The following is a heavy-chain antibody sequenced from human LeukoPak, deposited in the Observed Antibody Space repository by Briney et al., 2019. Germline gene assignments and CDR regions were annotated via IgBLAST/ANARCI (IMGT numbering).Heavy chain of an antibody. V-gene: IGHV1-2*02. CDR3: ARELPGPRFFDY. CDR1: GYTFTGYY. Sequence: ASVKVSCKASGYTFTGYYMHWVRQPPEQGLEWMGWINPNSGGTNYAQKFQGRVTMTRDTSISTAYMELSRLRSDDTAVYYCARELPGPRFFDYWGQGTLVTVS. CDR2: INPNSGGT. J-gene: IGHJ4*02.